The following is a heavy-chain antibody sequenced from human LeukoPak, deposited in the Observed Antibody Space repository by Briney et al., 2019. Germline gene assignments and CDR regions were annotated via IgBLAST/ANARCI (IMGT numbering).Heavy chain of an antibody. CDR1: GGSISSSSYY. CDR3: ARSNLKVYSSSPGVDY. Sequence: SETLSLTCTVSGGSISSSSYYWGWIRQPPGKGLEWIGSIYYSGSTYYNPSLKSRVTISVDTSKNQFSLKLSSVTAADTAVYYCARSNLKVYSSSPGVDYWGQGTLVTVSS. J-gene: IGHJ4*02. CDR2: IYYSGST. V-gene: IGHV4-39*01. D-gene: IGHD6-13*01.